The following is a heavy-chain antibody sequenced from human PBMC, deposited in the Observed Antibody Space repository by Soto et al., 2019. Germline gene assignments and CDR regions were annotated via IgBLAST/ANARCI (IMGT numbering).Heavy chain of an antibody. D-gene: IGHD2-15*01. CDR3: ARRYCISSSCYLYGMDV. Sequence: QVQLVQSGAEVKKPGSSVKVSCKASGGTFSTYAISWVRQAPGQGLEWMGGIIPMFGTAKYAQKFQGRVTITADESKSTAYMELSSLRSEDTAVFYCARRYCISSSCYLYGMDVWGQGTTVTVSS. J-gene: IGHJ6*02. V-gene: IGHV1-69*12. CDR1: GGTFSTYA. CDR2: IIPMFGTA.